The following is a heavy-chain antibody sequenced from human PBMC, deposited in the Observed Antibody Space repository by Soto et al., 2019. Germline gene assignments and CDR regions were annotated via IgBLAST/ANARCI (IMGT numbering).Heavy chain of an antibody. CDR1: GDSVSSDSHY. CDR2: IYYSGST. J-gene: IGHJ6*02. Sequence: PSATLSLTCTVSGDSVSSDSHYWTWIRQSPGKGLEWIAYIYYSGSTNYNPSLKSRATISLDTSKSQFSLKLSSVTAADTALYYCAGGIADTTMFGRVVYFYGMDVWGQGTTVTVSS. CDR3: AGGIADTTMFGRVVYFYGMDV. V-gene: IGHV4-61*01. D-gene: IGHD5-18*01.